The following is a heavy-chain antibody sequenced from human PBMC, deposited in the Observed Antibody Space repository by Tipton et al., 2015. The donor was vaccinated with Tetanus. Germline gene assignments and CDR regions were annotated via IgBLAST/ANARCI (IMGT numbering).Heavy chain of an antibody. J-gene: IGHJ4*02. D-gene: IGHD5-12*01. Sequence: TLSLTCTVSGGSVRSGDYDWNWIRQPPGKGLEWIGYVHYGGRTNKSPSLKSRVTLSIDKSKNQFSLRLTSVTAADTAVYYCARANNDYPKKGPFDYWGQGARVIVSS. CDR2: VHYGGRT. CDR3: ARANNDYPKKGPFDY. CDR1: GGSVRSGDYD. V-gene: IGHV4-61*08.